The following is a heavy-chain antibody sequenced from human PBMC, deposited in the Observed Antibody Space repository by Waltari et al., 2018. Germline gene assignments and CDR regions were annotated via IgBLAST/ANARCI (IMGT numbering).Heavy chain of an antibody. CDR2: ISYDGSNK. V-gene: IGHV3-30*18. D-gene: IGHD5-12*01. J-gene: IGHJ4*02. CDR1: GFTFSRYG. Sequence: VQLVESGGGVVEPGRSLLLSCADYGFTFSRYGMNGVRQAPGKGLEWVAVISYDGSNKYYADSVKGRFTISRDNSKNTLYLQMNSLRAEDTAVYYCAKDSDGYDYWGQGTLVTVSS. CDR3: AKDSDGYDY.